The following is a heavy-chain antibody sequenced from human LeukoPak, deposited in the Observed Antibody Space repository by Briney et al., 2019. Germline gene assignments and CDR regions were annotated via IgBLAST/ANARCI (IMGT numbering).Heavy chain of an antibody. CDR3: AKGGVVGTRYYFDS. V-gene: IGHV3-7*01. Sequence: GGSLRLSCAASGFSFSYYWMSWVRQAPGKGLERVANTKEDGSGSSYVDSVKGRFTISRDNAKNSLYLQMNSLRAEDTAVYYCAKGGVVGTRYYFDSWGQGTLATVSS. J-gene: IGHJ4*02. CDR1: GFSFSYYW. CDR2: TKEDGSGS. D-gene: IGHD2-15*01.